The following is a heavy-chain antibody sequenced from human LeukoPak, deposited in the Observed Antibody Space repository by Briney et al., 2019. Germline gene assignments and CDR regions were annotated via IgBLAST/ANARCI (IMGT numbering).Heavy chain of an antibody. J-gene: IGHJ5*02. D-gene: IGHD3-10*02. CDR1: GFTFSSYE. Sequence: GGSLRLSCAASGFTFSSYEMNWVRQAPGRGLEWVSYISSSGSTIYYADSVKGRFTISRDNAKNSLYLQMNSLRAEDTAVYYCARDTVYSGIRLDPWGQGTLVTVSS. CDR2: ISSSGSTI. CDR3: ARDTVYSGIRLDP. V-gene: IGHV3-48*03.